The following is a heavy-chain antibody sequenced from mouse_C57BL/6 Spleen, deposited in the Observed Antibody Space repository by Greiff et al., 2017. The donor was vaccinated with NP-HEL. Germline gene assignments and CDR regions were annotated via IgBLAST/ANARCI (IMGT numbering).Heavy chain of an antibody. D-gene: IGHD2-1*01. Sequence: QVQLQQPGAELVKPGASVKLSCKASGYTFISYWMHWVKQRPGQGLEWIGMIHPNSGSTNYNEKFKSKATLTVDKSSSTAYMQLSSLTTEDSAVYYCARCGRNGNKGSCFAYWGQGTTLTVSS. CDR2: IHPNSGST. CDR3: ARCGRNGNKGSCFAY. J-gene: IGHJ2*01. V-gene: IGHV1-64*01. CDR1: GYTFISYW.